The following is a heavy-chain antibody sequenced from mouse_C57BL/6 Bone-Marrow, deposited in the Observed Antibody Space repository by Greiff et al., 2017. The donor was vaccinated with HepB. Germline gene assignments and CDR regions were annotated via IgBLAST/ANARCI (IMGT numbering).Heavy chain of an antibody. V-gene: IGHV5-12*01. J-gene: IGHJ1*03. Sequence: EVQRVESGGGLVQPGGSLKLSCAASGFTFSDYYMYWVRQTPEKRLEWVAYISNGGGSTYYPDTIKGRFTISRDKAKNTLYLQMRRLKSEDTAMYYRARQRYPWYFDVWGTGTTVTVSS. CDR1: GFTFSDYY. CDR2: ISNGGGST. CDR3: ARQRYPWYFDV. D-gene: IGHD2-14*01.